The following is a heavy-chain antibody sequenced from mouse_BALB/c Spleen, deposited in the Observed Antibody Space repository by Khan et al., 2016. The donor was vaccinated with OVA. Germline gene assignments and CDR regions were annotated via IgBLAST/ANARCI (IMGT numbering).Heavy chain of an antibody. CDR3: ARIFIGTTDYAMDY. D-gene: IGHD2-14*01. Sequence: QVTLKESGPGLVQPSQSLSITCTVSGFSLTSYGVHWVRQSPGKGLEWLGVIWCGGSTDYNAAFISRLSISKDNSQSQVFFKRNSLQANDTAIYYCARIFIGTTDYAMDYWGQGTSVTVSS. CDR2: IWCGGST. J-gene: IGHJ4*01. V-gene: IGHV2-2*02. CDR1: GFSLTSYG.